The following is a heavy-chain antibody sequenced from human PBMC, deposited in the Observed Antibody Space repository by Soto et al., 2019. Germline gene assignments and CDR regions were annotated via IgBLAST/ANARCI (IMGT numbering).Heavy chain of an antibody. Sequence: GESLKISCTGSGYSFTSYWISWVRQMPGKGLECMGRIDPSDSYTNYSPSFQGHVTISADKYISTAYLQWSSLKASDTAMYYCASLIGSSSHYYYCYGMDVWGQGTTVNVSS. V-gene: IGHV5-10-1*01. J-gene: IGHJ6*02. CDR3: ASLIGSSSHYYYCYGMDV. CDR1: GYSFTSYW. D-gene: IGHD6-13*01. CDR2: IDPSDSYT.